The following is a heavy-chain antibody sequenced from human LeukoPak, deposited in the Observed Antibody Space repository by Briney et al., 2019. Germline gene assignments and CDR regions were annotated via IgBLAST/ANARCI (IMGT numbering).Heavy chain of an antibody. CDR1: GGSISSSSYY. CDR2: IYYSGST. V-gene: IGHV4-39*07. J-gene: IGHJ3*02. D-gene: IGHD1-1*01. Sequence: SETLSLTCTVSGGSISSSSYYWGWIRQPPGKGLEWIGSIYYSGSTYYNPSLKSRVTISVDTSKNQFSLKLSSVTAADTAVYYCARRTYLDAFDIWGQGTMVTVSS. CDR3: ARRTYLDAFDI.